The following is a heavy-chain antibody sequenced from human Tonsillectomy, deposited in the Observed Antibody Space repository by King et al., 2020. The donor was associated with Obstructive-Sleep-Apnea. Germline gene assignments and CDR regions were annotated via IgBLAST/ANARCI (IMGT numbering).Heavy chain of an antibody. V-gene: IGHV3-33*06. J-gene: IGHJ6*02. D-gene: IGHD1-1*01. CDR3: VKRSGTGFYYYGMDV. Sequence: QLVQSGGGVVQPGRSLRLSCAASGFTFSSYGMHWVRQAPGKGLEWGAVIWYDGSTKSYLDSVKGRFTISRDNSKNTLYLKRNSLRAEDTAVYYCVKRSGTGFYYYGMDVWGQGTTVTVSS. CDR2: IWYDGSTK. CDR1: GFTFSSYG.